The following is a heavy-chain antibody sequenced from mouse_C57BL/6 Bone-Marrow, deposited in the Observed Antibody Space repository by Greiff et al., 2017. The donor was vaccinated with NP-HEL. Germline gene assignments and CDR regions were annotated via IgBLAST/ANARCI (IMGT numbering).Heavy chain of an antibody. CDR2: IYPRDGST. V-gene: IGHV1-78*01. CDR3: AVGSIYYGDDGRGMDY. D-gene: IGHD2-2*01. Sequence: QVQLKQSDAELVKPGASVKISCKVSGYTFTDHTIHWMKQRPEQGLEWIGYIYPRDGSTKYNEKFKGKATLTADKSSSTAYMQLNSLTSDDSAVYVCAVGSIYYGDDGRGMDYWGQGTSVTVSA. CDR1: GYTFTDHT. J-gene: IGHJ4*01.